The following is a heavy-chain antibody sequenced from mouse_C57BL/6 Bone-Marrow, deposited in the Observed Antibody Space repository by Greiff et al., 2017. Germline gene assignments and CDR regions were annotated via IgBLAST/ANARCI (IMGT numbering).Heavy chain of an antibody. D-gene: IGHD1-1*01. J-gene: IGHJ2*01. CDR1: GYSFTGYY. V-gene: IGHV1-42*01. CDR3: ARSAGTLFDY. Sequence: EVQLQQSGPELVKPGASVKISCKASGYSFTGYYMNWVKQSPEKSLEWIGEINPSTGGTTYNQKFKAKATLNVDKSSNTAYMQLKSLTSADSAVYYCARSAGTLFDYWGQGTTLTVSS. CDR2: INPSTGGT.